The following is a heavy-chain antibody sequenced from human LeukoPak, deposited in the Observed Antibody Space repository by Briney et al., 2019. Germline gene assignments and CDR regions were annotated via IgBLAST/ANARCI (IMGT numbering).Heavy chain of an antibody. CDR3: AKDRGFMATTPDY. CDR2: ISGSGGST. D-gene: IGHD5-24*01. CDR1: GFTFISHG. J-gene: IGHJ4*02. V-gene: IGHV3-23*01. Sequence: GGSLRLSCAAPGFTFISHGMSWVRQAPGKGLEWVSTISGSGGSTFYADSVQGRFTISRDNSKNTLYLQMDSLRAEDTAVYYCAKDRGFMATTPDYWGQGTLVTVSS.